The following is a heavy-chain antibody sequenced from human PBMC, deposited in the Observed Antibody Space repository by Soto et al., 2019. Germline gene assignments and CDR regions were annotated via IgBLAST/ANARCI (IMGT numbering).Heavy chain of an antibody. J-gene: IGHJ5*02. CDR1: GGSISSSSYY. CDR2: IYYSGST. Sequence: QLQLQESGPGLVKPSETLSLTCTVSGGSISSSSYYWGWIRQPPGKGLEWIGSIYYSGSTYYNPSLKSPVTISVDTSKNQFSLKLSSVTAADTAVYYCAKRDGASPYNWFDPWGQGTLVTVSS. D-gene: IGHD1-26*01. CDR3: AKRDGASPYNWFDP. V-gene: IGHV4-39*01.